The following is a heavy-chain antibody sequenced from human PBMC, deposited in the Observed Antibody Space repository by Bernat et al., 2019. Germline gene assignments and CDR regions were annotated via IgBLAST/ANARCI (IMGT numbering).Heavy chain of an antibody. CDR3: AGDNYGMDV. J-gene: IGHJ6*02. V-gene: IGHV3-30-3*01. Sequence: QVQLVESGGGVVQPGRSLRLSCAASGFTFSNYAMHWVRQAPGKGLEWVAVKSYDGSNKYYADSVKGRFTISRDNSKNTLYLQMNSLRAEDTAMYYCAGDNYGMDVWGQGTTVTVSS. CDR1: GFTFSNYA. CDR2: KSYDGSNK.